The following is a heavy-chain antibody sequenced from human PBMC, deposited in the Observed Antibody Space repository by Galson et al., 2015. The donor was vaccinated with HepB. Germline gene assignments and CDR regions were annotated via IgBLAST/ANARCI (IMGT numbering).Heavy chain of an antibody. D-gene: IGHD3/OR15-3a*01. Sequence: SLRLSCAASGFAFSTYAMSWVRQAPGKGLEWVSAISTGGDTYYADSVKGRFTISRDNPMNTLYLQMNSLRAEDTAVYYCAKSAHAFWTGYLGWGQGTLVSVSS. CDR3: AKSAHAFWTGYLG. J-gene: IGHJ4*02. V-gene: IGHV3-23*01. CDR2: ISTGGDT. CDR1: GFAFSTYA.